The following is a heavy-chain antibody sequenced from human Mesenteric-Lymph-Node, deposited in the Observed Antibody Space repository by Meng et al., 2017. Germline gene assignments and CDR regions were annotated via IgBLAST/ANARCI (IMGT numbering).Heavy chain of an antibody. D-gene: IGHD2-2*02. CDR2: ISGNGAAK. Sequence: QLLESGGGCVQPGGSLRHSSTASAFTFTNYAFNWFRQAPGKGLEWVSAISGNGAAKLYADSAKGRFTISRDNSKSSVYMQMNSLRVEDTAIYYCARWTYHYDFWGQGTLVTVSS. J-gene: IGHJ4*02. CDR3: ARWTYHYDF. V-gene: IGHV3-23*01. CDR1: AFTFTNYA.